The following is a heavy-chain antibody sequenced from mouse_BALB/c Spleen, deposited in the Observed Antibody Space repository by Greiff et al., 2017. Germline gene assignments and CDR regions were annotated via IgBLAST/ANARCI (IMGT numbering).Heavy chain of an antibody. Sequence: EVQLVESGPGLVKPSQSLSLTCSVTGYSITSGYYWNWIRQFPGNKLEWMGYISYDGSNNYNPSLKNRISITRDTSKNQFFLKLNSVTTEDTATYYCAREDDGYVDYWGQGTTLTVSS. J-gene: IGHJ2*01. CDR1: GYSITSGYY. CDR3: AREDDGYVDY. CDR2: ISYDGSN. D-gene: IGHD2-3*01. V-gene: IGHV3-6*02.